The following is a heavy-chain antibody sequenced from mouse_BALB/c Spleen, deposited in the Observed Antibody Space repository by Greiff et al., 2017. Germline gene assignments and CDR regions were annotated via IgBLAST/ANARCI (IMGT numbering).Heavy chain of an antibody. D-gene: IGHD1-1*01. V-gene: IGHV1S127*01. Sequence: QVQLQQPGAELVKPGASVKMSCKASGYSFTSYWMHWVKQRPGQGLEWIGVIDPSDSYTSYNQKFKGKATLTVDTSSSTAYMQLSSLTSEDSAVYYCTRGSTTVVADYWGQGTTLTVSS. J-gene: IGHJ2*01. CDR2: IDPSDSYT. CDR1: GYSFTSYW. CDR3: TRGSTTVVADY.